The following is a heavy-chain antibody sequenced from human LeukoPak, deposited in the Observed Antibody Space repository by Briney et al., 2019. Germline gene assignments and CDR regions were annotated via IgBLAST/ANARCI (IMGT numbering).Heavy chain of an antibody. V-gene: IGHV4-59*08. CDR1: GGSISSYY. CDR2: IYYSGST. D-gene: IGHD1-26*01. CDR3: ARQSAELIDAFDI. J-gene: IGHJ3*02. Sequence: PSETLSLTCTVSGGSISSYYWSWIRQPPGKGLEWIGYIYYSGSTNYNPSLKSRVTISVDTSKNQFSLKLSSVTAADTAVYYCARQSAELIDAFDIWGQETMVTVSS.